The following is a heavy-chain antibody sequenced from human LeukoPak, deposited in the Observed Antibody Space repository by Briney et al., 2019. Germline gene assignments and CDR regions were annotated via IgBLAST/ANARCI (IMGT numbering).Heavy chain of an antibody. D-gene: IGHD3-9*01. CDR1: GYTFTSYY. J-gene: IGHJ3*02. CDR3: AREILRYFDWTPDAFDI. Sequence: ASVKVSCKASGYTFTSYYMHWVRQAPGQGLEWMGWISAYNGNTNYAQKLQGRVTMTTDTSTSTAYMELRSLRSDDTAVYYCAREILRYFDWTPDAFDIWGQGTMVTVSS. CDR2: ISAYNGNT. V-gene: IGHV1-18*04.